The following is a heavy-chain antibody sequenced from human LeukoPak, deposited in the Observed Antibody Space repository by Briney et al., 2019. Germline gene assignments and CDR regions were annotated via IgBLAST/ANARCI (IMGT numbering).Heavy chain of an antibody. D-gene: IGHD7-27*01. CDR2: TFYRSKWSN. Sequence: SQTLSLTCALSGDSVSINSVAWNWIRQSPSTGLEWLGGTFYRSKWSNDYAVSVKSRITINPDTSKNQFSLQLNSVTPEDTAVYYCARALETGLGTYLDYWGQGALVTVSS. CDR1: GDSVSINSVA. J-gene: IGHJ4*02. V-gene: IGHV6-1*01. CDR3: ARALETGLGTYLDY.